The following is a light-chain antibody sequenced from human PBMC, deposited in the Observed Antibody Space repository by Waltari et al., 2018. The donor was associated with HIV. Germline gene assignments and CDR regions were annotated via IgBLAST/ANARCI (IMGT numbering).Light chain of an antibody. CDR2: CAS. CDR3: QQHYILRST. J-gene: IGKJ4*01. V-gene: IGKV4-1*01. CDR1: RSISYNRNY. Sequence: DIVMTQSPESLAVSLGARATFNCTSSRSISYNRNYLAWYQQKPGQPPKVLIYCASTRAYGVPDRFSGSGSGTDFTLTISRVQADDVATYYCQQHYILRSTFGGGTKIEI.